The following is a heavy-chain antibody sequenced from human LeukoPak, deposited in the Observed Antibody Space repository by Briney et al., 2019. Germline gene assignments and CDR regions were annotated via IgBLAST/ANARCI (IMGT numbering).Heavy chain of an antibody. CDR3: ARPGRDGYNYDAFDI. V-gene: IGHV3-64*01. CDR1: GFTFSSYA. CDR2: ISSNGDST. J-gene: IGHJ3*02. Sequence: GGSLRLSCAASGFTFSSYAMHWVRQAPGKGLEYVSAISSNGDSTYSANCVKGRFIISRDNSKNMLCLQMGSLRPEDMAMYYCARPGRDGYNYDAFDIWGQGTMVTVSS. D-gene: IGHD5-24*01.